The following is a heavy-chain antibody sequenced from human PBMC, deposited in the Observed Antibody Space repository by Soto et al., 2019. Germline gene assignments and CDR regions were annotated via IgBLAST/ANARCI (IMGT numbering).Heavy chain of an antibody. V-gene: IGHV3-21*01. CDR1: GFTFSSYS. Sequence: EVQLVESGGGLVKPGESLRLSCAASGFTFSSYSMNWVRQAPGKGLEWVSSISSSSSYIYYADSVKGRFTISRDNAKNSLYLQMNSLRAEDTAVYYCAKDRVPCDILTGSDYYFDYWGQGTLVTGSS. CDR2: ISSSSSYI. CDR3: AKDRVPCDILTGSDYYFDY. J-gene: IGHJ4*02. D-gene: IGHD3-9*01.